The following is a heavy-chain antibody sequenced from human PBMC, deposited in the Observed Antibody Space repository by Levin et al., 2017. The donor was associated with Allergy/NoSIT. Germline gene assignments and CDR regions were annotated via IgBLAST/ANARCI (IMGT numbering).Heavy chain of an antibody. Sequence: VASVKVSCKASGGTFSSYAISWVRQAPGQGLEWMGGIIPIFGTANYAQKFQGRVTITADESTSTAYMELSSLRSEDTAVYYCARDHDGDHRYWYFDLWGRGTLVTVSS. CDR3: ARDHDGDHRYWYFDL. CDR2: IIPIFGTA. J-gene: IGHJ2*01. V-gene: IGHV1-69*13. D-gene: IGHD4-17*01. CDR1: GGTFSSYA.